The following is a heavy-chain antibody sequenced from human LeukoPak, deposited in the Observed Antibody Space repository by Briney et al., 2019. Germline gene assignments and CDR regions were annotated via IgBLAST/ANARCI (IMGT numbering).Heavy chain of an antibody. D-gene: IGHD3-3*01. CDR2: ISYDGSNK. CDR1: GFTFSSYA. Sequence: TGGSLRLSCAASGFTFSSYAMHWVRQAPGKGLEWVAVISYDGSNKYYADSVKGRFTISRDNSENTLYLQMNSLRAEDTAVYYCAKVRSRFLEWLLAEYYFDYWGQGTLVTVSS. J-gene: IGHJ4*02. CDR3: AKVRSRFLEWLLAEYYFDY. V-gene: IGHV3-30-3*01.